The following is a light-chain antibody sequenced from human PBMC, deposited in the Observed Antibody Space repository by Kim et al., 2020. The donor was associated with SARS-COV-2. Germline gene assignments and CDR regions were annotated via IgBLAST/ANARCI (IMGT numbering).Light chain of an antibody. J-gene: IGKJ5*01. CDR1: QSVSSN. CDR2: GAS. CDR3: QQYNTWTRIT. Sequence: EIVMTQSPVTLSVSPGERATLSCRASQSVSSNLAWYQQKPGQAPRLLIYGASTRPTGIPARFSGSGSGTEFTLTISSLQSEDFAVYYCQQYNTWTRITFGQGTRLEIK. V-gene: IGKV3-15*01.